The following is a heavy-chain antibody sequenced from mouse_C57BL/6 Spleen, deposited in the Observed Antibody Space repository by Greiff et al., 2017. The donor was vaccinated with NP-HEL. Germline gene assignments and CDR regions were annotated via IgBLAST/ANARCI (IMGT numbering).Heavy chain of an antibody. Sequence: QVQLQQSGPELVKPGASVKLSCKASGYTFPSYDINWVKQRPGQGLEWIVWIYPRDGSTKYNEKFKGKATLTVDTSSSTAYMELHSLTSEDSAVYFCARDDPYAMDYWGQGTSVTVSS. CDR3: ARDDPYAMDY. D-gene: IGHD2-3*01. CDR1: GYTFPSYD. V-gene: IGHV1-85*01. CDR2: IYPRDGST. J-gene: IGHJ4*01.